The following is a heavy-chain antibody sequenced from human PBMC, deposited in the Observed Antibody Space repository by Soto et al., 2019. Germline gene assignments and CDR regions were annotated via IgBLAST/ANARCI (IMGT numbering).Heavy chain of an antibody. D-gene: IGHD2-8*02. CDR1: GYTFTSYD. V-gene: IGHV1-8*01. CDR3: CILVSHYRPPTSSTHF. Sequence: ASVKVSCKASGYTFTSYDINWVRQATGQGLEWMGWMNPNSGNTGYALKFQGRVTMTRNTSISTAYMELNSLRSEDTAMFYCCILVSHYRPPTSSTHFCGTGTTVTVSS. CDR2: MNPNSGNT. J-gene: IGHJ6*04.